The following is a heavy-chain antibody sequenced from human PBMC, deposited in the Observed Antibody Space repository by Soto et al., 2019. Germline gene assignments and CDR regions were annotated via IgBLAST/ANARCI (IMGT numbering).Heavy chain of an antibody. J-gene: IGHJ6*02. CDR1: GYTFTGYY. CDR2: INPNSGGT. CDR3: AGSPIAARYYYYGMDV. D-gene: IGHD6-6*01. V-gene: IGHV1-2*04. Sequence: ASVKVSCKASGYTFTGYYMHWVRQAPGQGLEWMGWINPNSGGTNYAQKFQGWVTMTRDTSISTAYMELSRLRSDDTAVYYCAGSPIAARYYYYGMDVWGQGTTVTVSS.